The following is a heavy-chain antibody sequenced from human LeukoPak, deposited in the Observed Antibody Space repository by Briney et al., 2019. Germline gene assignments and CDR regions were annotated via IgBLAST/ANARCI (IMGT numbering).Heavy chain of an antibody. CDR1: GYTFTGYF. Sequence: ASVKVSCKASGYTFTGYFLHWVRQAPGQGLEWMGWINPNSGGTNYAQKFQGRVSMTRDTSISTAYMDLSSLRSDDTAVYYCARESAVAAAGRPDQSFDYWGQGTLVTVSS. J-gene: IGHJ4*02. CDR3: ARESAVAAAGRPDQSFDY. D-gene: IGHD6-13*01. CDR2: INPNSGGT. V-gene: IGHV1-2*02.